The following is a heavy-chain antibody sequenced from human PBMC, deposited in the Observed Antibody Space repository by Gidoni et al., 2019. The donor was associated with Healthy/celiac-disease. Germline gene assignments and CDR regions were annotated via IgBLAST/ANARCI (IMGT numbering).Heavy chain of an antibody. J-gene: IGHJ4*02. CDR1: GFSLSTSGVG. CDR3: AHTGLDSSSWMYYFDY. D-gene: IGHD6-13*01. Sequence: QITLKESGPTLVKPTQTLTLTCTFSGFSLSTSGVGVGWIRQPPGKALEWLALIYWDDDKRYSPSLKSRLTITKDTSKNQVVLTMTNMDPVDTATNYCAHTGLDSSSWMYYFDYWGQGTLVTVSS. CDR2: IYWDDDK. V-gene: IGHV2-5*02.